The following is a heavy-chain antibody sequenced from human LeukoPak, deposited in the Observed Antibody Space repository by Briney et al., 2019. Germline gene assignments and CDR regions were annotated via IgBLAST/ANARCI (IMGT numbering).Heavy chain of an antibody. CDR1: GGTFSSYA. D-gene: IGHD3-9*01. CDR2: IIPIFGKA. V-gene: IGHV1-69*06. J-gene: IGHJ4*02. CDR3: ARVGIDGLLY. Sequence: VASVTVSCKASGGTFSSYAISWVRQAPGQGLEWMGGIIPIFGKANYAQKFQGRVTITADKSTSTAYMEMSSLRSEDTAVYYCARVGIDGLLYWGQGTLVTVSS.